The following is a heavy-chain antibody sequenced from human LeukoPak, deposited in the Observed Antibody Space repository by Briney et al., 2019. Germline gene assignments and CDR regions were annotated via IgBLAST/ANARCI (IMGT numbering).Heavy chain of an antibody. D-gene: IGHD3-10*01. CDR3: AKRGGVLLWFSRFDP. CDR1: GFTFSSYS. CDR2: ISSSSSYI. J-gene: IGHJ5*02. Sequence: GGSLRLSCAASGFTFSSYSMNWVRQAPGKGLEWVSSISSSSSYIYYADSVKGRFTISRDNAKNSLYLQMNSLRAEDTAVYYCAKRGGVLLWFSRFDPWGQGTLVTVSS. V-gene: IGHV3-21*04.